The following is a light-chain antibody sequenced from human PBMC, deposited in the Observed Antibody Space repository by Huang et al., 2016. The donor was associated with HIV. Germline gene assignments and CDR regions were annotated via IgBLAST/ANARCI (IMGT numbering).Light chain of an antibody. J-gene: IGKJ1*01. CDR3: QQYDGLPPWT. Sequence: DIQMTQSPSSLSASIGDKATITCQATQDIARFLNWYHQKPGQAPKLLIYDASTLQTGVPSRFSGSGSGTDFSFTISSLQPEDIATYYCQQYDGLPPWTFGQGTKVEIQ. CDR1: QDIARF. CDR2: DAS. V-gene: IGKV1-33*01.